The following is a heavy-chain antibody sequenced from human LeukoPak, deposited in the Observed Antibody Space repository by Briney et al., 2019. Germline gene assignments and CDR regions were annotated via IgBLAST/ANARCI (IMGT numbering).Heavy chain of an antibody. Sequence: SETLSLTCTVSGGSISSSSYYWGWIRQPPGKGLEWIGSIYYRGSTYYNPSLKSRVTISVDTSKNQFSLKLSSVTAADTAVYYCARTFYSDSSGYGKWGQGTLVTVSS. CDR3: ARTFYSDSSGYGK. D-gene: IGHD3-22*01. CDR2: IYYRGST. J-gene: IGHJ4*02. V-gene: IGHV4-39*01. CDR1: GGSISSSSYY.